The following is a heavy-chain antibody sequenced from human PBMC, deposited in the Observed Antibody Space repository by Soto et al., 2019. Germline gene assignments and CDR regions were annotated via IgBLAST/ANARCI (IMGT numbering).Heavy chain of an antibody. CDR2: ISSSSSYI. CDR1: GFTFSSYS. CDR3: ASAKRYYYDSYYYYGMDV. Sequence: EVQLVESGGGLVKPGGSLRLSCAASGFTFSSYSMNWVRQAPGKGLEWVSSISSSSSYIYYADSVKGRFTIARDNANNSLYLQMNSLRAEDTAVYYCASAKRYYYDSYYYYGMDVWGQGTTVTVSS. V-gene: IGHV3-21*01. J-gene: IGHJ6*02. D-gene: IGHD3-22*01.